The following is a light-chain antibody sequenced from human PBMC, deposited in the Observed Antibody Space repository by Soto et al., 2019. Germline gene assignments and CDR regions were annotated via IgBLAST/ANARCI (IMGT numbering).Light chain of an antibody. CDR1: SMDCGEYHY. Sequence: QAALNRPPSASGSPGQAVTISLTGSSMDCGEYHYVSWYQEYPGKAPKLMVSDFIKRPSGVPDRFSGSKSGNTSSLTVSGLKAEDETHYYYGTYAALNHVVLRGGTKVTV. V-gene: IGLV2-8*01. CDR2: DFI. J-gene: IGLJ2*01. CDR3: GTYAALNHVV.